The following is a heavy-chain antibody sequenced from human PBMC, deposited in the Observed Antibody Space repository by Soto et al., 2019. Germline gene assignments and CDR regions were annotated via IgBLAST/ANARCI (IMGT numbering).Heavy chain of an antibody. Sequence: GESLKISCKASGDTFSSFWIAWVRQVPERGLEWMGTINLDDSGTTYSPSFQGQVTISADKSISTAYLQWSSLRASDTAMYYCARQARITMIVGAFDIWGQGTMVTVSS. V-gene: IGHV5-51*01. CDR3: ARQARITMIVGAFDI. CDR2: INLDDSGT. CDR1: GDTFSSFW. J-gene: IGHJ3*02. D-gene: IGHD3-22*01.